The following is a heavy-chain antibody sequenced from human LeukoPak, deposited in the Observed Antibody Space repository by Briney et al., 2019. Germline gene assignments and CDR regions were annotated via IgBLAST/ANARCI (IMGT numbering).Heavy chain of an antibody. CDR2: ISGSGGST. Sequence: GGSPRLSCAASGFTFSSYAMSWVRQAPGKGLEWVSAISGSGGSTYYADSVKGRFTISRDNSKNTLYLQMNSLRAEDAAVYYCAKVGHSSSLDYWGQGTLVTVSS. CDR1: GFTFSSYA. V-gene: IGHV3-23*01. CDR3: AKVGHSSSLDY. D-gene: IGHD6-13*01. J-gene: IGHJ4*02.